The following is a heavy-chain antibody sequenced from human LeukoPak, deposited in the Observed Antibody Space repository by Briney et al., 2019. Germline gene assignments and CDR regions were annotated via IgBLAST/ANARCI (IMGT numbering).Heavy chain of an antibody. CDR2: ISGDGLKT. CDR1: GFIFSDYA. D-gene: IGHD3-3*01. V-gene: IGHV3-23*01. CDR3: ASLRFLEWLSDY. Sequence: AGGSLRLSCATSGFIFSDYAMAWVRQAPGKGLEWVSDISGDGLKTYYADSVKGRFAISRDSSKNTLYLQMNSLRAEDTAVYYCASLRFLEWLSDYWGQGTLVTVSS. J-gene: IGHJ4*02.